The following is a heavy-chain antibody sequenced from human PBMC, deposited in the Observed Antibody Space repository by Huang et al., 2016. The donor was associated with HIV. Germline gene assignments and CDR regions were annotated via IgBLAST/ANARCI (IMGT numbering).Heavy chain of an antibody. CDR2: NESDGSST. D-gene: IGHD3-3*01. CDR3: VRAKEKGYDFWSGYRY. Sequence: EVELAESGGGSVRPGQSLRLSCVGSGFIFSDYWSHWVRQIPGEGRRWGARNESDGSSTSYADAVKGRFTIYRDNAKNTVYLQMSSLRVDDTAVYYCVRAKEKGYDFWSGYRYWGQGVQVTVSS. V-gene: IGHV3-74*02. J-gene: IGHJ4*01. CDR1: GFIFSDYW.